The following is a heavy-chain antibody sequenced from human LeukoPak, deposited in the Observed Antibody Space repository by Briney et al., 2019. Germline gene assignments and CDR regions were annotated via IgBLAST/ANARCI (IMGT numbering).Heavy chain of an antibody. V-gene: IGHV3-23*01. D-gene: IGHD3-22*01. CDR2: ISGSGVNT. CDR1: GYTFSSYS. Sequence: PGESLRLSCTASGYTFSSYSMTWVRQAPGKGLEWVSAISGSGVNTYYADSVKGRFAASRGNSKNTLYLQMNSLRAEDTAVYYCARGRSGYGPFDAFDIWGQGTCVTVSS. J-gene: IGHJ3*02. CDR3: ARGRSGYGPFDAFDI.